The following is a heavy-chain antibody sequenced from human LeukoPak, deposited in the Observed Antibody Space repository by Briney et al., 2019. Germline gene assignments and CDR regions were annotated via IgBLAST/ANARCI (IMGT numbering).Heavy chain of an antibody. CDR3: ASRNKDFYYGMDV. Sequence: GGSLRLSCAASGFTFSSNYMSWVRHTPGKGLEWVSLIYSGGSTYYADSVKGRFTISRDNSKSTWYLQMNSLRAEDTAVYYCASRNKDFYYGMDVWGQGTTVTVSS. V-gene: IGHV3-66*01. CDR1: GFTFSSNY. CDR2: IYSGGST. J-gene: IGHJ6*02.